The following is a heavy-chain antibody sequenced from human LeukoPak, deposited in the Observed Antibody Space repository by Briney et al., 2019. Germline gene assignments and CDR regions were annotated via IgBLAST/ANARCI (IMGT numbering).Heavy chain of an antibody. CDR3: ARDRDSSGYFDY. J-gene: IGHJ4*02. V-gene: IGHV4-30-4*01. CDR1: GGSISSGDYY. D-gene: IGHD3-22*01. CDR2: IYYSGST. Sequence: SETLSLTCTVSGGSISSGDYYWSWIRQPPGKGLEWIGYIYYSGSTYYNPSLKSRVTISVDTSKIQFSLKLSSVTAADTAVYYCARDRDSSGYFDYWGQGTLVNVSS.